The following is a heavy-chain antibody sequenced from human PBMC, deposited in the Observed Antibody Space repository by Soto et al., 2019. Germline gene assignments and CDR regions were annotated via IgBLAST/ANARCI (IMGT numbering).Heavy chain of an antibody. D-gene: IGHD7-27*01. CDR2: INPNSGGT. Sequence: ASVKVSCKASGYTFTGYYMHWVRQAPGQGLEWMGWINPNSGGTNYAQKFQGWVTMTRDTSISTAYMELSRLRSDDTAVYYCARGSPLTGSHTSLPHSDAFDIWGQGTMVTVSS. V-gene: IGHV1-2*04. J-gene: IGHJ3*02. CDR1: GYTFTGYY. CDR3: ARGSPLTGSHTSLPHSDAFDI.